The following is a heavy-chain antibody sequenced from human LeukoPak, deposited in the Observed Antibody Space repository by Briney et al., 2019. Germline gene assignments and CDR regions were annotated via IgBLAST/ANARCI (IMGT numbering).Heavy chain of an antibody. CDR3: GRALGSPLDY. V-gene: IGHV3-74*01. CDR2: INSDGTST. J-gene: IGHJ4*02. CDR1: GFSFSSDW. Sequence: PGGSLRLSCAASGFSFSSDWMHWVRQVPGEGLVWVSRINSDGTSTAYADSVKGRFTISRDNAKNTLYLQMNSLRVEDTAVYYCGRALGSPLDYWGQGTLFTVSA. D-gene: IGHD1-26*01.